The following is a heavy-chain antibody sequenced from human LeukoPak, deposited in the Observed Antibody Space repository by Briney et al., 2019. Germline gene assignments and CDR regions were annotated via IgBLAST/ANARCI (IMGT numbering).Heavy chain of an antibody. J-gene: IGHJ4*02. CDR1: GGSFSGYY. CDR2: IYSGGST. CDR3: ARVISGWSYYFDY. Sequence: ETLSLTCAVYGGSFSGYYWSWVRQAPGKGLEWVSVIYSGGSTYYADSVKGRFTISRDNSKNTLYLQMNSLRAEDTAVYYCARVISGWSYYFDYWGQGTLVTVSS. V-gene: IGHV3-66*01. D-gene: IGHD6-19*01.